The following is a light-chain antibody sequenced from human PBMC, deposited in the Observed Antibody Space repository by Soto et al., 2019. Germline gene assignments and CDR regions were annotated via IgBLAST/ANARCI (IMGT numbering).Light chain of an antibody. J-gene: IGLJ3*02. Sequence: SYELSQPPSVSVSPGQTATITCSGDGLGNKFVCWYQHKPGQSPVLVIYQDYKRPAGIPERFSGFNSGNTATLTISGTQAMDEADYYCQAWDSSSVVFGGGTKLTVL. V-gene: IGLV3-1*01. CDR3: QAWDSSSVV. CDR2: QDY. CDR1: GLGNKF.